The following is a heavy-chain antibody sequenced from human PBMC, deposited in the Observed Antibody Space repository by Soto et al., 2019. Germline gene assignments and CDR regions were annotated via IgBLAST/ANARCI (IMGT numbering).Heavy chain of an antibody. Sequence: VYLVESGGGLVEPGGSLRLSCEASGFMFRSYWMSWVRQAPGEGLECVANIKQDGSEIHYLESVEGRFTIFRDNARRSLFLQMNSLRAEDTAVYFCASYSGSYFPVGHDRWGQGTLVVVSS. J-gene: IGHJ5*02. CDR3: ASYSGSYFPVGHDR. V-gene: IGHV3-7*01. D-gene: IGHD3-10*01. CDR2: IKQDGSEI. CDR1: GFMFRSYW.